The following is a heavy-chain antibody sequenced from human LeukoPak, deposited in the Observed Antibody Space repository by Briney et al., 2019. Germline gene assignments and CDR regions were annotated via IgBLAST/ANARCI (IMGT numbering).Heavy chain of an antibody. CDR2: INHSGST. CDR1: GGSFSGYY. CDR3: ARVIHYYGSGSPFDY. Sequence: SETLSLTCAVYGGSFSGYYWSWIRQPPGKGLEWIGEINHSGSTNYNPSLKSRVTISVDTSKNQFSLKLSSVTAADTAVYYCARVIHYYGSGSPFDYWGQETLVTVSS. D-gene: IGHD3-10*01. V-gene: IGHV4-34*01. J-gene: IGHJ4*02.